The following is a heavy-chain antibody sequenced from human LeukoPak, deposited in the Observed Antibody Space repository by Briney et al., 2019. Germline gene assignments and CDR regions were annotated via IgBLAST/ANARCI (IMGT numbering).Heavy chain of an antibody. CDR3: ARAENVLLWFGETTNWFDP. Sequence: PSETLSLTCTVSGGSISSYYWSWIRQPAGKGLEWIGRIYTSGSTNYNPSLKSRVTISVDTSKNQFSLKLSSVTAADTAVYYCARAENVLLWFGETTNWFDPWGQGTLVTVSS. CDR1: GGSISSYY. CDR2: IYTSGST. D-gene: IGHD3-10*01. V-gene: IGHV4-4*07. J-gene: IGHJ5*02.